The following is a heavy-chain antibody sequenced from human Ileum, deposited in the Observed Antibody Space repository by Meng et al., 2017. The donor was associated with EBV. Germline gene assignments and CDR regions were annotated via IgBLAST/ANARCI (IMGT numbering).Heavy chain of an antibody. CDR2: MHPSGRT. J-gene: IGHJ4*02. Sequence: QVWLTGETPELVTTAGSHHPTCSVFGDFSIHSHWWTSVHKPPWKGLVWIREMHPSGRTKFNESLKSRVTISIDTFNNQFFLRLTSLTAEYTAVYYCAKANDYSLNFWGQGTLVTVSS. D-gene: IGHD4-11*01. V-gene: IGHV4-4*02. CDR3: AKANDYSLNF. CDR1: GDFSIHSHW.